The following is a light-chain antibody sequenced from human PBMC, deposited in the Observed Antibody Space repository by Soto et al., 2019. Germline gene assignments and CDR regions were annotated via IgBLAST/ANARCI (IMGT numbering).Light chain of an antibody. V-gene: IGLV2-14*01. CDR3: GSYTTSSPCV. J-gene: IGLJ1*01. CDR2: DVS. CDR1: SSDVGAYNY. Sequence: QSALTQPASVSGSPGQSITISCTGTSSDVGAYNYVSWYQQHPGKAPKLMIYDVSTRPSGVSTRFSGSKSGNTASLTISGLQAEDEADYSCGSYTTSSPCVFGSGTKLTVL.